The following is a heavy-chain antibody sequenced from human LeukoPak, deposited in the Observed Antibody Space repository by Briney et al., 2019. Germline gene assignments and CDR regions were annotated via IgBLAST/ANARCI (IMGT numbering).Heavy chain of an antibody. Sequence: SETLSLTCTVSGGSISSYYWTRIRQPAGKGLEWIGRIYSSGSTNYNPSLKSRVTMSVDTSKNRFSLKLSSVTAADTAVYYCAREDIGARPDFWGQGTLVTVSS. CDR3: AREDIGARPDF. D-gene: IGHD6-6*01. V-gene: IGHV4-4*07. J-gene: IGHJ4*02. CDR1: GGSISSYY. CDR2: IYSSGST.